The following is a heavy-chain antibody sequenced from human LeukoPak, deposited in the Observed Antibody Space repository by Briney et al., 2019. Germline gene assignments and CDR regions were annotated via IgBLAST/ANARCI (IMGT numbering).Heavy chain of an antibody. J-gene: IGHJ4*02. CDR2: ISSSSSYI. CDR1: GFTFSSYC. D-gene: IGHD3-22*01. V-gene: IGHV3-21*04. CDR3: AKASRSIKVVLITTSYYFDY. Sequence: GGSLRLSCAASGFTFSSYCMDWVRQTPGKGLEWVSSISSSSSYIYYADSVKGRFTISRDNAKNSLYLQMNSLRAGDTAVYYCAKASRSIKVVLITTSYYFDYWGQGTLVTVSS.